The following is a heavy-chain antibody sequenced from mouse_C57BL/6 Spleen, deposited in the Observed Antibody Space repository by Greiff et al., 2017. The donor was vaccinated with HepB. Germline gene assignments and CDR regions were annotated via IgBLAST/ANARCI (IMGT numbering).Heavy chain of an antibody. CDR2: INPNNGGT. CDR3: ASRMVTTWYFDV. CDR1: GYTFTDYN. J-gene: IGHJ1*03. D-gene: IGHD2-2*01. Sequence: EVQLQQSGPELVKPGASVKIPCKASGYTFTDYNMDWVKQSHGKSLEWIGDINPNNGGTIYNQKFKGKATLTVDKSSSTAYMELRSLTSEDTAVYYCASRMVTTWYFDVWGTGTTVTVSS. V-gene: IGHV1-18*01.